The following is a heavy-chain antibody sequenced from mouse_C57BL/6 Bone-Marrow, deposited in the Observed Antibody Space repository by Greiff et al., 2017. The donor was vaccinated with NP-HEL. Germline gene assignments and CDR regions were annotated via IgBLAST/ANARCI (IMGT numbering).Heavy chain of an antibody. J-gene: IGHJ2*01. Sequence: EVQRVESGAELVRPGASVKLSCTASGFNIKDDYMHWVKQRPEQGLEWIGWIDPENGDTEYASKFQGKATITADTSSNTAYLQLSSLTSEDTAVYYCTTCLDGYYDYWGQGTTLTVSS. D-gene: IGHD2-3*01. CDR1: GFNIKDDY. V-gene: IGHV14-4*01. CDR3: TTCLDGYYDY. CDR2: IDPENGDT.